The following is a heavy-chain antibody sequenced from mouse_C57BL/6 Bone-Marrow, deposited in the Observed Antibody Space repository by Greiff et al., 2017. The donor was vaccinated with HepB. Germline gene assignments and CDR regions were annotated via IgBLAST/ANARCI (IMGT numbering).Heavy chain of an antibody. CDR2: ISDGGSYT. J-gene: IGHJ3*01. D-gene: IGHD1-1*01. CDR1: GFTFSSYA. Sequence: EVMLVESGGGLVKPGGSLKLSCAASGFTFSSYAMSWVRQTPEKRLEWVATISDGGSYTYYPDNVKGRFTISRDNAKNNLYLQMSHLKSEDTAMYYCARDHVDYYGSSYWFAYWGQGTLVTVSA. V-gene: IGHV5-4*01. CDR3: ARDHVDYYGSSYWFAY.